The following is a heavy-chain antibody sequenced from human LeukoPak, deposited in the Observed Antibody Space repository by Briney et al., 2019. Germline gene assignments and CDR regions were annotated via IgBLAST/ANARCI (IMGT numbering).Heavy chain of an antibody. V-gene: IGHV5-51*01. D-gene: IGHD6-19*01. Sequence: GESLKISCKGSGYSFTSYWIGWVRQLPGKGQEWKGIIYPGDSDTRYSPSFQGQVTISADKSISTAYLQWSSLKASDTAMYYCARVEGRSIAVAATRYFDYWGQGTLVTVSS. CDR2: IYPGDSDT. CDR3: ARVEGRSIAVAATRYFDY. CDR1: GYSFTSYW. J-gene: IGHJ4*02.